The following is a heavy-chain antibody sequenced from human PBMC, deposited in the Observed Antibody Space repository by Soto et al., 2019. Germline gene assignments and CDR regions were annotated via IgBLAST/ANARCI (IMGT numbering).Heavy chain of an antibody. CDR3: EREYGKEAYGTDV. CDR2: INPSGGSA. CDR1: GYTCTSYY. V-gene: IGHV1-46*01. J-gene: IGHJ6*02. D-gene: IGHD1-26*01. Sequence: QVQLVHSWPEGKKPWASVKGSCKASGYTCTSYYMHLVRKAPGQGIEWMGIINPSGGSAISAQKFQGIVTMTRDTSTSTVSMEQSSLRSEDSDVDYGEREYGKEAYGTDVLCQETTVTVSS.